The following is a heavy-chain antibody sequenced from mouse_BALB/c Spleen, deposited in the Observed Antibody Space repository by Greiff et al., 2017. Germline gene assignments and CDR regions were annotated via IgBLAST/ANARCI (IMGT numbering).Heavy chain of an antibody. V-gene: IGHV1S56*01. CDR1: GYTFTSYY. D-gene: IGHD2-10*01. J-gene: IGHJ3*01. CDR3: ARAYYGNQGFAY. Sequence: VQLQQSGPELVKPGASVRVSCKASGYTFTSYYIHWVKQRPGQGLEWIGWIYPGNVNTKYNEKFKGKATLTADKSSSTAYMQLSSLTSEDSAVYFCARAYYGNQGFAYWGQGTLVTVSA. CDR2: IYPGNVNT.